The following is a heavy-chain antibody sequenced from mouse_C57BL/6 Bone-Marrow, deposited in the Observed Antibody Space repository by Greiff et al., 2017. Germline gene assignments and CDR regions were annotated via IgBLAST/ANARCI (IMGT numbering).Heavy chain of an antibody. J-gene: IGHJ2*01. CDR1: GYTFTEYT. Sequence: LQESGAELVKPGASVKLSCKASGYTFTEYTIHWVKQRSGQGLEWIGWFYPGSGSIKYNEKFKDKATLTADKSSSTVYMELSRLTSEDSAVYSCARHGITTLVPYYFDYWRQGTTLTVSS. D-gene: IGHD1-1*01. V-gene: IGHV1-62-2*01. CDR2: FYPGSGSI. CDR3: ARHGITTLVPYYFDY.